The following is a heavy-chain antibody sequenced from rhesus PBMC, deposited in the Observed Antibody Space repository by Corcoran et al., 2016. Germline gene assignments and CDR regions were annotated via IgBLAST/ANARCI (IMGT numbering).Heavy chain of an antibody. CDR3: TSPVRYRFDV. J-gene: IGHJ5-1*01. CDR1: GGSFRSYW. CDR2: ISGYSWST. V-gene: IGHV4-80*01. D-gene: IGHD3-9*01. Sequence: QGQLQESGPGLVKPSETLSLTCAVSGGSFRSYWWNWIRKPPGKGLEWIGEISGYSWSTNYNPSLQSRVTISMDVSKTQFSLRLTSVTAADPAVYYCTSPVRYRFDVWGPGVLVSVSS.